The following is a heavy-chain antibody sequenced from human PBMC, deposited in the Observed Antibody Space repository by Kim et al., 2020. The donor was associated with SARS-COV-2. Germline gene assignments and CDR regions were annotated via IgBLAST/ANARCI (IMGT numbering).Heavy chain of an antibody. V-gene: IGHV1-2*02. D-gene: IGHD2-21*02. Sequence: ASVKVSCKASGYTFTGYYMHWVRQAPGQGLEWMGWINPNSGGTNYAQKLQGRVTMTRDTSISTAYMELSRLRSDDTAVYYCAREHLSTSRAVTGIPLGYWGQGTLVTVSS. CDR3: AREHLSTSRAVTGIPLGY. CDR2: INPNSGGT. J-gene: IGHJ4*02. CDR1: GYTFTGYY.